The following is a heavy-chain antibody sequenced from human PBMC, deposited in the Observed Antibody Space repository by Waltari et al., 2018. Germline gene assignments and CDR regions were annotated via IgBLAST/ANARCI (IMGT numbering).Heavy chain of an antibody. Sequence: EVQLVESGGGLVQPGGSLRLSCAASGFTFSSYSMNWVRQAPGKGLEWVSHIRGSASTIYYADSVKGRFTISRDNAKNSLYLQMNSLRGEDTAVYYCARTYSGSHLASDYWGQGTLVTVSS. CDR1: GFTFSSYS. V-gene: IGHV3-48*04. CDR3: ARTYSGSHLASDY. CDR2: IRGSASTI. D-gene: IGHD1-26*01. J-gene: IGHJ4*02.